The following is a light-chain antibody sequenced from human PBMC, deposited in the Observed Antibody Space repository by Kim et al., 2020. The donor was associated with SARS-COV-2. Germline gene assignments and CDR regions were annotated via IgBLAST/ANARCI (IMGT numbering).Light chain of an antibody. CDR3: QQGLSFPLT. Sequence: DIQMTQSPSSVSASVGDRVTITCRASEDITTWVAWYQQKPGKGPKLLIYAAVSLQSGVPSRFSGSGSGTTFTLTISSLQPEDIATYYCQQGLSFPLTFGGGTKVDIK. V-gene: IGKV1-12*01. CDR1: EDITTW. CDR2: AAV. J-gene: IGKJ4*01.